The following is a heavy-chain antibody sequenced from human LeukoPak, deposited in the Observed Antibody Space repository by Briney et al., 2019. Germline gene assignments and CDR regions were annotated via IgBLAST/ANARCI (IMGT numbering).Heavy chain of an antibody. Sequence: GGSLRLSCAASGFTFSSYAMSWVRQAPGKGLEWVSAISGSGGSTYYADSVKGRFTISRDNSKNTLYLQMNSLRPEDTAVYYCARGSSGSYYGFDCWGQGTLVTVSS. CDR3: ARGSSGSYYGFDC. CDR2: ISGSGGST. D-gene: IGHD1-26*01. J-gene: IGHJ4*02. V-gene: IGHV3-23*01. CDR1: GFTFSSYA.